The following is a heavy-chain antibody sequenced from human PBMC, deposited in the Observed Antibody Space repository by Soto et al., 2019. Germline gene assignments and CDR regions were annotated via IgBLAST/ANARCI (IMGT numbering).Heavy chain of an antibody. J-gene: IGHJ6*02. CDR3: ARDPSEAAPGGHGMDV. V-gene: IGHV3-7*01. D-gene: IGHD6-13*01. CDR1: GFTLTTYW. CDR2: INQDGSEK. Sequence: SGGSLRLSCATSGFTLTTYWMSWVRQAPGKGLEWVANINQDGSEKYYVDSVKGRFTISRDNAKTSLYLQMKSLRADDTAVYHCARDPSEAAPGGHGMDVWGQGTTVTVSS.